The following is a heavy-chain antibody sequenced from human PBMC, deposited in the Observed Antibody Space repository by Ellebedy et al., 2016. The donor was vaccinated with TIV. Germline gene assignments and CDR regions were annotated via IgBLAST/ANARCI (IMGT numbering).Heavy chain of an antibody. Sequence: GESLKISXAASGFTFSTYGMHWVRQAQGKGLEWVAAISYEVHNKDYADSVKGRFTISRDNSKSVVFLEMNNLTTEDTATYYCAREFLGHSPASTDYWGQGTRVTVS. J-gene: IGHJ4*02. V-gene: IGHV3-30*03. CDR2: ISYEVHNK. D-gene: IGHD1-26*01. CDR3: AREFLGHSPASTDY. CDR1: GFTFSTYG.